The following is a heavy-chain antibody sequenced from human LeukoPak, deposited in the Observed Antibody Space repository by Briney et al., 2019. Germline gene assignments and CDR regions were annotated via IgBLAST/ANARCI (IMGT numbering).Heavy chain of an antibody. CDR3: ARMPGIVARITGTTDRTVDP. D-gene: IGHD1-7*01. CDR1: GYTFTGYY. J-gene: IGHJ5*02. V-gene: IGHV1-2*02. Sequence: ASVKVSCKASGYTFTGYYMHWVRQAPGQGLEWMGWINPNSGGTNYAQKFQGRVTMTRDTSISTAYMELSRLRSDDTAVYYCARMPGIVARITGTTDRTVDPWGQGTLVTVSS. CDR2: INPNSGGT.